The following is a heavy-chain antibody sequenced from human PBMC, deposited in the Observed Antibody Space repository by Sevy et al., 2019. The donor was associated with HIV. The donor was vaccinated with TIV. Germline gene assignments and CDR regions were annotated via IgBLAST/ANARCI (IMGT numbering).Heavy chain of an antibody. J-gene: IGHJ4*02. V-gene: IGHV3-48*02. CDR2: ISSSSSNM. CDR3: ARYSGYSFDY. CDR1: GFSFSSYS. D-gene: IGHD5-18*01. Sequence: GGYLRLSCAASGFSFSSYSMNWVRQAPGKGLEWVSYISSSSSNMYYADSVKGRFTISIDNAKNSLYLQMNSLRDEDTAVYYCARYSGYSFDYWGQGTLVTVSS.